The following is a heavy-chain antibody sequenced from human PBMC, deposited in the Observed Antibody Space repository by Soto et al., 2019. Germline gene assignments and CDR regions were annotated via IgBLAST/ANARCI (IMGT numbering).Heavy chain of an antibody. V-gene: IGHV1-18*01. CDR1: CYTFTSYG. Sequence: ASVQVSCKASCYTFTSYGISWVRQAPGQGLEGMGWISAYNGNTNYAQKLQGRVTMTTDTSTSTAYMELRSLRSDDTAVYYCARLGVVSTMVRGNYYYYGMDVWGQGTTVTVSS. D-gene: IGHD3-10*01. J-gene: IGHJ6*02. CDR3: ARLGVVSTMVRGNYYYYGMDV. CDR2: ISAYNGNT.